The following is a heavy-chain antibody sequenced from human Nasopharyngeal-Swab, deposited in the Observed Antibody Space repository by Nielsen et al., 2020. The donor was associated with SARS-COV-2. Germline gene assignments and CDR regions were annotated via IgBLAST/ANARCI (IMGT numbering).Heavy chain of an antibody. CDR1: GYTFTSYY. CDR2: INPSGGST. J-gene: IGHJ4*02. D-gene: IGHD3-22*01. Sequence: ASVKVSCKASGYTFTSYYMHWVRQAPGQGLEWMGIINPSGGSTSYAQKFQGRVTMTGDTSTSTVYMELSSLRSEDTAVYYCARDQIGDSSGYDFDYWGQGTPVTVSS. CDR3: ARDQIGDSSGYDFDY. V-gene: IGHV1-46*01.